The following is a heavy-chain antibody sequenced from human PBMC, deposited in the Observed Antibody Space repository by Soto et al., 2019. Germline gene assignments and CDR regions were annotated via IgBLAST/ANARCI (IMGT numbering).Heavy chain of an antibody. Sequence: GGSLRLSCAASGFTLSSYGMNWVRQAPGKGLEWVSGTSGNGGSTYYADSVKGRFTISRDNSKSTLYLQMNSLRAEDTAVYYCAKIQGARSFDYWGQGTLVTVSS. CDR3: AKIQGARSFDY. J-gene: IGHJ4*02. CDR2: TSGNGGST. CDR1: GFTLSSYG. V-gene: IGHV3-23*01. D-gene: IGHD1-26*01.